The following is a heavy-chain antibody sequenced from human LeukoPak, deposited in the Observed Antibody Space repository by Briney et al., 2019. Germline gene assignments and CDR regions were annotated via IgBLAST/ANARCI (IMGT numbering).Heavy chain of an antibody. D-gene: IGHD2-15*01. V-gene: IGHV4-38-2*02. J-gene: IGHJ4*02. CDR2: IYHSGST. CDR3: AREPRYCSGGSCYSSADY. CDR1: GYSTSSGYY. Sequence: SETLSLTCTVSGYSTSSGYYWGWIRQPPGKGLEWIGSIYHSGSTYYNPSLKSRVTISVDTSKNQFSLKLSSVTAADTAVYYCAREPRYCSGGSCYSSADYWGQGTLVTVSS.